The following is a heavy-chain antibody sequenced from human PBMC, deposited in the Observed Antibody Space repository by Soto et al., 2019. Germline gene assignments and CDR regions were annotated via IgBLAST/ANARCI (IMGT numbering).Heavy chain of an antibody. CDR1: GFTFSSYA. CDR3: AREIQGKLAP. CDR2: ISYNGRNK. Sequence: QVQLVESGGGVVQPGRSLRLSCAASGFTFSSYAMHWVRQAPGKGLEWVALISYNGRNKYYADSVKGRFTISRDNSKNTLYLKRNSRRAEDTVVFYWAREIQGKLAPWGQGTLSPSPQ. D-gene: IGHD5-18*01. J-gene: IGHJ5*02. V-gene: IGHV3-30*04.